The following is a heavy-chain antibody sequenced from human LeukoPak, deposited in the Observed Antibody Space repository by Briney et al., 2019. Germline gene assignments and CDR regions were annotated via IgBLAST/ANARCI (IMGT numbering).Heavy chain of an antibody. J-gene: IGHJ4*02. Sequence: ASVKVSCKASGGTFSSYAISWVRQASGQGLEWMGGIIPIFGTANYAQKFQGRVTITADESTSTAYMELSSLRSEDTAVYYCARLDWSRGDSSGYFDYWGQGTLVTDTS. D-gene: IGHD3-22*01. CDR3: ARLDWSRGDSSGYFDY. CDR2: IIPIFGTA. CDR1: GGTFSSYA. V-gene: IGHV1-69*13.